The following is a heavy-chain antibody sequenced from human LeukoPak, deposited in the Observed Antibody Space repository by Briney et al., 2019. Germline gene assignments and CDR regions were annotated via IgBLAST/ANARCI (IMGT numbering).Heavy chain of an antibody. CDR2: INPSGGST. D-gene: IGHD3-22*01. V-gene: IGHV1-46*01. J-gene: IGHJ4*02. Sequence: ASVKVSCKASGYTFTNYFIHWVRQAPGQGLEWMGIINPSGGSTSYAQKFQGRVTMTRDTSTSTVYMELSSLRSEDTAVYYCATTESGYYSRFYWGQGTLVTVSS. CDR3: ATTESGYYSRFY. CDR1: GYTFTNYF.